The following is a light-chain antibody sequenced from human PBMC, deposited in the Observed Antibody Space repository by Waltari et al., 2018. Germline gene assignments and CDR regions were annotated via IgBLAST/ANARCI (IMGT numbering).Light chain of an antibody. Sequence: EIVLTQSPATLSLSPGETATLSCRASQSIGHYLAWYQQKPGQAPRLLIYDASNRATGIPARFSGSGSGTDFTLTISSLEPEDFAVYYCQQRSAWPLTFGQGTRLEIK. CDR1: QSIGHY. CDR3: QQRSAWPLT. V-gene: IGKV3-11*01. CDR2: DAS. J-gene: IGKJ5*01.